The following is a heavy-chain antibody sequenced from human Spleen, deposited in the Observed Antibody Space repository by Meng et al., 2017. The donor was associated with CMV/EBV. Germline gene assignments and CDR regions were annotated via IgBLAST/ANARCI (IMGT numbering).Heavy chain of an antibody. D-gene: IGHD5-18*01. CDR1: GFTFSSYA. V-gene: IGHV3-23*04. Sequence: EVPLVGSGGGLVQPGGSLRLSCAASGFTFSSYAMSWVRQAPGKGLEWVSGINWNGGSTGYADSVKGRFTISRDNSKNTLYLQMNSLRAEDTAVYYCASGLGYSYGFLDYWGQGTLVTVSS. CDR3: ASGLGYSYGFLDY. CDR2: INWNGGST. J-gene: IGHJ4*02.